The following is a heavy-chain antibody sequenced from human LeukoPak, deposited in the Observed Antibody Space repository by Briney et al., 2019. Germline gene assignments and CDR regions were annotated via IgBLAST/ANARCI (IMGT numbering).Heavy chain of an antibody. V-gene: IGHV1-2*02. CDR3: ARLYCSSTSCYANTFDP. CDR2: INPNSGGT. Sequence: GASVKVSCKASGYTFTGYYMRWVRQAPGQGLEWMGWINPNSGGTNYAQKFQGRVTMTRDTSISTAYMELSRLRSDDTAVYYCARLYCSSTSCYANTFDPWGQGTLVTVSS. J-gene: IGHJ5*02. CDR1: GYTFTGYY. D-gene: IGHD2-2*01.